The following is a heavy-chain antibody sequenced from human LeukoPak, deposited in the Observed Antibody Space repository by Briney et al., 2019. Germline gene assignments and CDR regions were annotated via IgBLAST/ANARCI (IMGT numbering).Heavy chain of an antibody. CDR2: IKQDGDEN. J-gene: IGHJ4*02. V-gene: IGHV3-7*01. Sequence: GGSLRLSCAASGFTFGSYWMSWVRQAPGKGLEWVANIKQDGDENYYVDSVKGRFTISRDNAKNSLYLQMNSLRAEDTAVYYCAREGWYGELLSHPFDSWGQGTLVTVSS. D-gene: IGHD3-10*01. CDR3: AREGWYGELLSHPFDS. CDR1: GFTFGSYW.